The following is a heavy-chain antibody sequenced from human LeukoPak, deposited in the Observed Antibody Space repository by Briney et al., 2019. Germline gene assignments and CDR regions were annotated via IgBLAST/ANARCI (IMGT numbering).Heavy chain of an antibody. CDR1: GFTFRRYA. J-gene: IGHJ4*02. CDR2: ISGSGGST. Sequence: GGSLRLSCAASGFTFRRYAMSWVRQAPGKGLEWVSAISGSGGSTYYADSVKGRFTISRDNSKTTLYLQVNSLRAEDTAVYYCAKDFAVYSTSYYDYWGQGALVIVSS. D-gene: IGHD6-13*01. V-gene: IGHV3-23*01. CDR3: AKDFAVYSTSYYDY.